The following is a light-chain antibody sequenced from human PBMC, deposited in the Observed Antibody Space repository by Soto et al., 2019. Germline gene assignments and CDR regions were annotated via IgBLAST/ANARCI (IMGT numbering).Light chain of an antibody. CDR1: QDIQSS. Sequence: DVQMTQSPSSLSASIGDRVSITCRASQDIQSSLAWYQKRPGKPPKLLIFTASRSEAGVPSRFRGSGSGTDFTLTSTSLQPEELSTYYCQQYDNGPLTFGGGTEVE. CDR3: QQYDNGPLT. V-gene: IGKV1-27*01. J-gene: IGKJ4*01. CDR2: TAS.